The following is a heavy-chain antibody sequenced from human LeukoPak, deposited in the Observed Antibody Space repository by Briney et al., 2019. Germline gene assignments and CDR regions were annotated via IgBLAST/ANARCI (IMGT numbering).Heavy chain of an antibody. CDR1: GGSFSGYY. D-gene: IGHD4-17*01. CDR3: ARELDDYGASDDY. V-gene: IGHV4-34*01. CDR2: INHSGST. Sequence: SETLSLTCAVYGGSFSGYYWSWIRQPPGKGLEWIGEINHSGSTNYNPSLKSRVTMSVDTSKNQFSLKLSSVTAADTAVYYCARELDDYGASDDYWGQGTLVTVSS. J-gene: IGHJ4*02.